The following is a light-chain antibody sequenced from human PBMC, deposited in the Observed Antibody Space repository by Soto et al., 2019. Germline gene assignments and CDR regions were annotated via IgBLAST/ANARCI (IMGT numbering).Light chain of an antibody. CDR3: QQLGT. CDR2: DAS. J-gene: IGKJ1*01. V-gene: IGKV1-5*01. Sequence: SQMTHAPCTLTAAAGDRVTITCRASQSISSWLDWYQQNPGKAPKLLIYDASSLASGVPSRFSGSGSGTDFTLTISSLHPDDVATYYCQQLGTVGQGTKGEIK. CDR1: QSISSW.